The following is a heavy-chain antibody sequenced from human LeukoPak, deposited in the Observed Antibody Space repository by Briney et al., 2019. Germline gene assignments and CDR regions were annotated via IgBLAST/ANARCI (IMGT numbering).Heavy chain of an antibody. D-gene: IGHD5-18*01. J-gene: IGHJ4*02. Sequence: PGGSLRLSCAASGFTVSSNYMSWVRQAPGKGRGRVSVIYSGGSTYYADSVKGRSTISRDNSKTTLYLQMNSLRAEDTAVYYCASTPAGGYSYGYGYWGQGTLVTVSS. V-gene: IGHV3-53*01. CDR3: ASTPAGGYSYGYGY. CDR1: GFTVSSNY. CDR2: IYSGGST.